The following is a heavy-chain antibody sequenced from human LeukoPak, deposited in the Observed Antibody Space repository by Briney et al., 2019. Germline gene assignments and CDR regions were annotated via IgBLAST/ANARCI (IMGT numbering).Heavy chain of an antibody. CDR3: ARERDSSGYYRDAFDI. D-gene: IGHD3-22*01. Sequence: ASVKLSCKASGYTFTGYYMHWVRQAPGQGLEWMGWINPNSGVTNYAQRFQGRVTMTRDTSISTAYMELSRLRSDDTAVYYCARERDSSGYYRDAFDIWGQGSMVTVSS. CDR1: GYTFTGYY. CDR2: INPNSGVT. V-gene: IGHV1-2*02. J-gene: IGHJ3*02.